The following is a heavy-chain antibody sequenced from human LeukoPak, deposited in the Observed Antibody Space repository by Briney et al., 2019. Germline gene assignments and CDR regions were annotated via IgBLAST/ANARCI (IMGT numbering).Heavy chain of an antibody. CDR1: GGTFSSYA. CDR2: IIPIFGTA. J-gene: IGHJ4*02. V-gene: IGHV1-69*06. CDR3: ARSGRGTYYYFDL. Sequence: SVKVSCKASGGTFSSYAISWVRQAPGQGLEWMGGIIPIFGTANYAQKFQGRVTITADKSTSTAYMELSSLRSEDTAVYYCARSGRGTYYYFDLWGQGTLVTVSS. D-gene: IGHD1-26*01.